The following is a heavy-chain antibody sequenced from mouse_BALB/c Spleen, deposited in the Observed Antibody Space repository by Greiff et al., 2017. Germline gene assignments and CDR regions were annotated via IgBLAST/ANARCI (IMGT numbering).Heavy chain of an antibody. CDR3: ARRGDYYGSSLSFDY. CDR1: GFTFSSFG. CDR2: ISSGSSTI. V-gene: IGHV5-17*02. D-gene: IGHD1-1*01. Sequence: DVMLVESGGGLVQPGGSRKLSCAASGFTFSSFGMHWVRQAPEKGLEWVAYISSGSSTIYYADTVKGRFTISRDNPKNTLFLQMTSLRSEDTAMYYCARRGDYYGSSLSFDYWGQGTTLTVSS. J-gene: IGHJ2*01.